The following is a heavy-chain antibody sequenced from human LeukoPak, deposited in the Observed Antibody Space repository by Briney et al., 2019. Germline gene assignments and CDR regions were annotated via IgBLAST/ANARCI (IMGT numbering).Heavy chain of an antibody. D-gene: IGHD5-18*01. Sequence: PSETLSLTCAVYGGSFSGYYWSWIRQPPGKGMEWIGEINHSGSTNYNPSLKSRVTISLDTTKNQFSLKLSSVTAADTAVYYCARRRGYSYGRGALDIWGQGTMVTVSS. CDR1: GGSFSGYY. V-gene: IGHV4-34*01. CDR3: ARRRGYSYGRGALDI. CDR2: INHSGST. J-gene: IGHJ3*02.